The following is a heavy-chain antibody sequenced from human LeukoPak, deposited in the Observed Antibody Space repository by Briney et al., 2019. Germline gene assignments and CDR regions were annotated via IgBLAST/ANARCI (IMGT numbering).Heavy chain of an antibody. J-gene: IGHJ1*01. Sequence: PSETLSLTCTVSGGSISSSSYYWGWIRQPPGKGLEWIGGIYYSGSTYYNPSLKSRVTISVDTSKNQFSLKLSSVTAADTAVYYCARQEIYEYFQHWGQGTLVTVSS. CDR1: GGSISSSSYY. CDR3: ARQEIYEYFQH. D-gene: IGHD3-3*01. CDR2: IYYSGST. V-gene: IGHV4-39*01.